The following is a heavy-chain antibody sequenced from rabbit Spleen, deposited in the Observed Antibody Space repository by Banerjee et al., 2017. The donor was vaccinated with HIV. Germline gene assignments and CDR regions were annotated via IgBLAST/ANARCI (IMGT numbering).Heavy chain of an antibody. D-gene: IGHD8-1*01. CDR2: INAVTGKA. CDR1: GFSFSNKAV. CDR3: ARDAGSGAYIDVYFDL. V-gene: IGHV1S45*01. Sequence: QEQLVESGGGLVQPEGSLTLTCTVSGFSFSNKAVMCWVRQAPGKGLEWIACINAVTGKAVYASWAKGRFTFSKTSSTTVTLQMTSLTVADTATYFCARDAGSGAYIDVYFDLWGPGTLVTVS. J-gene: IGHJ4*01.